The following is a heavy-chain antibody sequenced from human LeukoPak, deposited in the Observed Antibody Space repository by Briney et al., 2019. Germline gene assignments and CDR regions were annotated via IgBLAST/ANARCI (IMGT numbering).Heavy chain of an antibody. D-gene: IGHD1-26*01. Sequence: ASVKVSCKASGYTLTELSMHWVRQAPGQGLEWMGRINPNSGGTNYAQKFQGRVTMTRDTSISTAYMELSRLRSDDTAVYYCAREGATGGIWNYYYYGMDVWGQGTTVTVSS. CDR3: AREGATGGIWNYYYYGMDV. CDR1: GYTLTELS. CDR2: INPNSGGT. J-gene: IGHJ6*02. V-gene: IGHV1-2*06.